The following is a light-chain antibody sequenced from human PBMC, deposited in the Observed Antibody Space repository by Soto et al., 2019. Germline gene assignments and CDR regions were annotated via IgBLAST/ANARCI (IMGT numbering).Light chain of an antibody. J-gene: IGLJ1*01. CDR3: SSYAGSSNV. V-gene: IGLV2-14*02. CDR1: SSDVGSYNL. Sequence: QSALTQPASVSGSPGQSITISCTGTSSDVGSYNLVSWYQQHPGKAPKLMIFEVTNRPSGVPDRFSGSKSGNTASLTVSGLQAEDEADYYCSSYAGSSNVFGTGTKLTVL. CDR2: EVT.